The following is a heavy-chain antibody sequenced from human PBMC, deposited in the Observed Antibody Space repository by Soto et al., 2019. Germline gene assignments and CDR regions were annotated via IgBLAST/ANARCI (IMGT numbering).Heavy chain of an antibody. D-gene: IGHD1-26*01. V-gene: IGHV2-70*01. CDR2: IDWDDDK. CDR3: ARISGRIVGATAAFDI. J-gene: IGHJ3*02. Sequence: SCPTLVNPTQTLTLTCTFSGFSLSTSGMCVSWIRQPPGKALEWLALIDWDDDKYYSTSLKTRLTISKDTSKNQVVLTMTNMDPVDTATYYCARISGRIVGATAAFDIWGQGTMVTVSS. CDR1: GFSLSTSGMC.